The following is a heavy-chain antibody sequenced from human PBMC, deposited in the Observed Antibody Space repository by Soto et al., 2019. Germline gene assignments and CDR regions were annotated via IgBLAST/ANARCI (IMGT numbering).Heavy chain of an antibody. CDR3: ARGPRGNYGSVRNWFDP. CDR2: INHSGST. J-gene: IGHJ5*02. Sequence: SETLSLTCAVYGGSFSGYYWSWIRQPPGKGLEWIGEINHSGSTNYNPSLKSRVTISVDTSKNQFSLKLSSVTAADTAVYYCARGPRGNYGSVRNWFDPWGQGTLVTAPQ. CDR1: GGSFSGYY. V-gene: IGHV4-34*01. D-gene: IGHD3-10*01.